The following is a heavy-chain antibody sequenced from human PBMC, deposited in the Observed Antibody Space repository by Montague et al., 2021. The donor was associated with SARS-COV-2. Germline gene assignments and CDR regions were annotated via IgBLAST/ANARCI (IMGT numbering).Heavy chain of an antibody. CDR2: IYYSGST. Sequence: TLSLTCTVSGGSISSGGYYWSWIRQHPGKGLEWIGYIYYSGSTYYNPSLKSRVTISVDTSKNQFSLKLSSVTAADTAVYYCARDGRRTTVTPRGVITLHYSGYWGQGTLVTVSS. J-gene: IGHJ4*02. CDR3: ARDGRRTTVTPRGVITLHYSGY. D-gene: IGHD4-17*01. V-gene: IGHV4-31*03. CDR1: GGSISSGGYY.